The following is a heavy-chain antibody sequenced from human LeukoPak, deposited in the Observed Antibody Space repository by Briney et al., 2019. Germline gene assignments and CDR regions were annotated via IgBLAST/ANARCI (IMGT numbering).Heavy chain of an antibody. CDR3: AKSSSLYYQGAFDI. V-gene: IGHV3-9*03. D-gene: IGHD6-13*01. CDR2: FSWSSGSI. CDR1: GFTFDDYA. J-gene: IGHJ3*02. Sequence: PGGPLRLSFAASGFTFDDYAMHWVRQAPGKGLEGVSGFSWSSGSIGYAAPLKGRSTISRDNARNSRNLQRNSLRAEAMALYYCAKSSSLYYQGAFDIWGQGTMVTVSS.